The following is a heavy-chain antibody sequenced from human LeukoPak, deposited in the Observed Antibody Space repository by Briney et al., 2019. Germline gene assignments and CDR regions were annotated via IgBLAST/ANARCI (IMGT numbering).Heavy chain of an antibody. CDR2: IYYSGST. J-gene: IGHJ5*02. CDR1: GGSISSYY. CDR3: ARVGFGWFDP. D-gene: IGHD2-2*03. V-gene: IGHV4-59*01. Sequence: PSETLSLTCTVSGGSISSYYWSWIRQPPGKGLEWIGYIYYSGSTNYNPSLKSRVTISVDTSKNQFSLKLSSVTAADTAVYYCARVGFGWFDPWGQGTLVTVPS.